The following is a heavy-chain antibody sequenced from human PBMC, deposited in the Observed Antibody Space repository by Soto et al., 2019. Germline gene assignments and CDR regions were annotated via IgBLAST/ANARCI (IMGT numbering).Heavy chain of an antibody. J-gene: IGHJ6*02. D-gene: IGHD1-26*01. CDR3: ARDVEPIYYYYGMDV. CDR1: GYTFTGYY. CDR2: INPNSGGT. V-gene: IGHV1-2*02. Sequence: GASVKVSCKASGYTFTGYYMHWVRQAPGQGLEWMGWINPNSGGTNYAQKFQGRVTMTRDTSISTAYMELSRLRSDGTAVYYCARDVEPIYYYYGMDVWGQGTTVTVSS.